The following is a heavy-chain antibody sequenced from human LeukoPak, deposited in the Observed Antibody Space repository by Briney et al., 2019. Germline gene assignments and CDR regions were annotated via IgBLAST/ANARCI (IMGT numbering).Heavy chain of an antibody. D-gene: IGHD3-16*01. V-gene: IGHV3-66*01. CDR3: ATGGWGYFDY. CDR1: GFTFSSYA. CDR2: IYSGGST. Sequence: GSLRLSCAGSGFTFSSYAMTWVRQAPGKGLEWVSVIYSGGSTYYADSVKGRFTISRDNSKNTLYLQMNSLRAEDTAVYYCATGGWGYFDYWGQGTLVTVSS. J-gene: IGHJ4*02.